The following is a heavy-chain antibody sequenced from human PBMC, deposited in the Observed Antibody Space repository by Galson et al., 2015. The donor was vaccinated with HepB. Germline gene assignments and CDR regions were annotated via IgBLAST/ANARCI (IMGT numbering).Heavy chain of an antibody. J-gene: IGHJ4*02. Sequence: SLRLSCAASGFIFSIYAMSWARQAPGKGLEWVSSVGGGFGTTYYADSVKGRFTISRDISKNTLYLQMNSLRTEDTAVYYCAKDRWFSGDSSSGLDSWGQGTLVTVSS. CDR3: AKDRWFSGDSSSGLDS. CDR2: VGGGFGTT. V-gene: IGHV3-23*01. D-gene: IGHD6-6*01. CDR1: GFIFSIYA.